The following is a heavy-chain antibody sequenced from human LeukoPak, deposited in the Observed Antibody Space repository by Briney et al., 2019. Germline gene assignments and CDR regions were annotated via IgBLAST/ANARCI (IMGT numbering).Heavy chain of an antibody. V-gene: IGHV4-4*02. J-gene: IGHJ6*02. Sequence: SETLSLTCAVSGGSISSSNWWSWVRQPPGKGLEWIGEIYRSGSTNYNPSLKSRVTISVDKSKNQFSLKLSSVTAADTAVYYCARDLVAAAGSHSTGDYYYGMDVWGQGTTVTVSS. CDR3: ARDLVAAAGSHSTGDYYYGMDV. CDR1: GGSISSSNW. D-gene: IGHD6-13*01. CDR2: IYRSGST.